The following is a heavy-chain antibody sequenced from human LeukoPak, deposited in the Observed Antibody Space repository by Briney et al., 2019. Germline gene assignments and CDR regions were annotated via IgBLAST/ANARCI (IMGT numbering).Heavy chain of an antibody. J-gene: IGHJ4*02. D-gene: IGHD3-22*01. CDR2: INAGNGNT. CDR3: ARGYYYDSSGYKD. CDR1: GYTFTSYA. V-gene: IGHV1-3*01. Sequence: ASVKVSCKASGYTFTSYAMHWVRQAPGQRLEWMGWINAGNGNTKYSQKFQGRVTMTRDTSTSTVYMELSSLRSEDTAVYYCARGYYYDSSGYKDWGQGTLVTVSS.